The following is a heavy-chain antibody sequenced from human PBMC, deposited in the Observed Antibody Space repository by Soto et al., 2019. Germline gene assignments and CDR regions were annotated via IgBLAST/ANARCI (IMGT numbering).Heavy chain of an antibody. D-gene: IGHD3-9*01. CDR3: ARQIFAADY. CDR2: INPMFNST. V-gene: IGHV1-69*01. Sequence: QVQLVQSGAEVKKPGSSVKVSCEAPGGTFDHAAITWVLQAPGQGLEWVGGINPMFNSTHYAQKFQGRVTITADEVTSTAFMELRGLTSDDTAVYYCARQIFAADYWGQGPLLVVSS. J-gene: IGHJ4*02. CDR1: GGTFDHAA.